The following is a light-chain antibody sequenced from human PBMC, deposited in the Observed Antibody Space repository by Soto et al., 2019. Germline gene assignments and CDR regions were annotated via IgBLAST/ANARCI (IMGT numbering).Light chain of an antibody. CDR2: GAS. CDR3: QQYNNWPPDRT. CDR1: QSVGSN. J-gene: IGKJ1*01. Sequence: EIVMTQSPATLSVSPGERATLSCRASQSVGSNLAWYQQKPGQAPRLLIYGASTRATGIPARFSGSGSGTEFTLTISSLQSEDFAIYFCQQYNNWPPDRTFGPATKVEIK. V-gene: IGKV3-15*01.